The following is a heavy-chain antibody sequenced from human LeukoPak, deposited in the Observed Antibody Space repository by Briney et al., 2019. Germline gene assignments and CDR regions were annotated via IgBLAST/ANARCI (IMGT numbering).Heavy chain of an antibody. CDR2: INQSGNS. D-gene: IGHD6-13*01. CDR1: GGSFSGYY. J-gene: IGHJ4*02. CDR3: ARGREKQQLEPWSRGPMSYFDY. V-gene: IGHV4-34*01. Sequence: SETLSLTCGVDGGSFSGYYWTWIRQPPGKGLEGIGEINQSGNSKYNSSLTSRVTISVDTSKNQFSLKVRSVTAADTAVYYCARGREKQQLEPWSRGPMSYFDYWGQGSLVTVSS.